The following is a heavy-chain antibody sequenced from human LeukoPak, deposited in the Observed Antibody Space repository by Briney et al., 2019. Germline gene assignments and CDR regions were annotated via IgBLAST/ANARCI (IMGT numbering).Heavy chain of an antibody. J-gene: IGHJ4*02. CDR1: GFRFSAYA. CDR2: ISGGGTGT. Sequence: GGSLRLSCAASGFRFSAYAMTWVRRAPGKGLEWLSSISGGGTGTYYADSVKGRFTSSRDNSKNTVHLQMDSLRAEDTAIYYCARWCEGCRPDIDSWGQGTLVTVSS. D-gene: IGHD2-8*01. V-gene: IGHV3-23*01. CDR3: ARWCEGCRPDIDS.